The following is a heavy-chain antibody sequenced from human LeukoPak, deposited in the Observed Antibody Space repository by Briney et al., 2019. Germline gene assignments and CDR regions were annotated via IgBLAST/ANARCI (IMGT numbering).Heavy chain of an antibody. D-gene: IGHD3-16*02. CDR1: GFTFDDYA. CDR3: AKGRGLRLGELSLYFDY. V-gene: IGHV3-9*03. J-gene: IGHJ4*02. CDR2: ISWNSGSI. Sequence: GGSLRLSCAASGFTFDDYAMHWVRQAPGKGLEWVSGISWNSGSIGYADSVKGRFTISRDNAKNSLYLQMNSLRAEDMALYYCAKGRGLRLGELSLYFDYWGQGTLVTVSS.